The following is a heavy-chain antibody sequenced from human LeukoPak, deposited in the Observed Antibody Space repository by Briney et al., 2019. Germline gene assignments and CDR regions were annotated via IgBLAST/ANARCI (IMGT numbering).Heavy chain of an antibody. CDR1: GFTFSSYG. CDR2: ISYDGSNK. J-gene: IGHJ4*02. Sequence: GRSLRLSCAASGFTFSSYGMHWVRQAPGKGLEWVAVISYDGSNKYYADSVKGRFTISRDNSKNTLYLQMNSLRAEDTAVYYCARVAAAGRHYFDYWGQGTLVTVSS. CDR3: ARVAAAGRHYFDY. D-gene: IGHD6-13*01. V-gene: IGHV3-30*03.